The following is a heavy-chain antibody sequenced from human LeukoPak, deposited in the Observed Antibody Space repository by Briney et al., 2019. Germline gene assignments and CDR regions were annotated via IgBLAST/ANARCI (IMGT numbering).Heavy chain of an antibody. CDR1: GGSVSSADSH. Sequence: PSQPLSLTCTVSGGSVSSADSHWSWIRQPPGKGLEWIGHISYSGSTSYNPSLRSRVIISLDRSQNQFSLKLNSVTAADTAVYYGVRVRTGTSCYDYWGQGTLVTVSS. V-gene: IGHV4-30-4*08. CDR2: ISYSGST. D-gene: IGHD2-2*01. J-gene: IGHJ4*02. CDR3: VRVRTGTSCYDY.